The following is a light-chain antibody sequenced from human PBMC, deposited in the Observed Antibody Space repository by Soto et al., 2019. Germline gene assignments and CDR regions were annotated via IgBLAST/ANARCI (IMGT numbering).Light chain of an antibody. J-gene: IGKJ2*01. V-gene: IGKV1-9*01. CDR1: QDINNI. CDR3: QQHKTYPYT. CDR2: SAS. Sequence: IQLTQSPSSLSASLGDRVTLTCRASQDINNILAWFQQTPAKAPKLLVYSASTLHSGVPSRFSGSGSGTDFALPISSRQPEDVATYYCQQHKTYPYTFGQGTRLDIK.